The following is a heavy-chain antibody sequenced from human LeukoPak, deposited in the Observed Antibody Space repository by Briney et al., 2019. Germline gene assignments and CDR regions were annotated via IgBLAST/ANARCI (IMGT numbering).Heavy chain of an antibody. CDR2: IKQDGSEK. J-gene: IGHJ6*02. V-gene: IGHV3-7*02. CDR1: GFTFSSYW. CDR3: AGTGYSSSWYDYYYYGMDV. Sequence: SGGSLRLSCAASGFTFSSYWMSWVRQAPGKGLEWVANIKQDGSEKYYVDSVKGRFTISRDNAKNSLYLQMNSLRAEDTAVYYCAGTGYSSSWYDYYYYGMDVWGQGTTVTVSS. D-gene: IGHD6-13*01.